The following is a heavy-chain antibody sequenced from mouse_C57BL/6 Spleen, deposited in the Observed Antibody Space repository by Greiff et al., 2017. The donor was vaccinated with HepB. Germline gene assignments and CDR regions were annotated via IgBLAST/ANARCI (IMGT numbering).Heavy chain of an antibody. CDR2: INPSSGYT. V-gene: IGHV1-4*01. Sequence: VQGVESGAELARPGASVKMSCKASGYTFTSYTMHWVKQRPGQGLEWIGYINPSSGYTKYNQKFKDKATLTADKSSSTAYMQLSSLTSEDSAVYYCARRDDYGLWYFDVWGTGTTVTVSS. CDR3: ARRDDYGLWYFDV. D-gene: IGHD2-4*01. CDR1: GYTFTSYT. J-gene: IGHJ1*03.